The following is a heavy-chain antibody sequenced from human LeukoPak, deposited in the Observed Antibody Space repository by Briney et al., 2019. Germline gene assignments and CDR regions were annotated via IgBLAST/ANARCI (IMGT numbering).Heavy chain of an antibody. J-gene: IGHJ1*01. Sequence: GESLKISCKGSGYSFTSYWIGWVRQMPGKGLEWMGIIYPGDSDTRYSPSFQGQVTISADKSISTAYLQWSSLKASDTAMYYCATAGGYCSSTSCYAAEYSQHWGQGTLVTVSS. D-gene: IGHD2-2*01. V-gene: IGHV5-51*01. CDR3: ATAGGYCSSTSCYAAEYSQH. CDR1: GYSFTSYW. CDR2: IYPGDSDT.